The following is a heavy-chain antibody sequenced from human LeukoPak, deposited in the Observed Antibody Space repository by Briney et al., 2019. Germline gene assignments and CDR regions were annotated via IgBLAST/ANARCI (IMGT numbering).Heavy chain of an antibody. J-gene: IGHJ4*02. CDR3: ASRRSNWYFEY. D-gene: IGHD1-1*01. Sequence: GGSLRLSCAASGLTFSNYVMSWVRQAPGKGLDWVSDITGGGVSTYYADSVTGRFTISRDDSKNTLYLQMSSLRAEDTAVYYCASRRSNWYFEYWGQGTLVTVSS. CDR1: GLTFSNYV. V-gene: IGHV3-23*01. CDR2: ITGGGVST.